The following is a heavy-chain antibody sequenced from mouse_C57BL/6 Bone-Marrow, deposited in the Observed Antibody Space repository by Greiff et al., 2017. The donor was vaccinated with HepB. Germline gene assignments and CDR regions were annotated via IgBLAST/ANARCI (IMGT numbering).Heavy chain of an antibody. V-gene: IGHV14-4*01. D-gene: IGHD1-1*01. Sequence: EVQRVESGAELVRPGASVKLSCTASGFNIKDDYMHWVKQRPEQGLEWIGWIDPENGDTEYASKFQGKATITADTSSNTAYLQLSSLTSEDTAVYYCTTNYGSYYAMDYWGQGTSVTVSS. CDR3: TTNYGSYYAMDY. J-gene: IGHJ4*01. CDR1: GFNIKDDY. CDR2: IDPENGDT.